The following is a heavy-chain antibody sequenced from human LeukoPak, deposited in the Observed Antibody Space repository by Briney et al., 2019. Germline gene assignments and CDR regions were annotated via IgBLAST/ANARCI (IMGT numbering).Heavy chain of an antibody. D-gene: IGHD5-18*01. Sequence: GGSLRLSCSASGFTFSSYAMHWVRQAPGKGLEYVSAISSNGGSTYYADSVKGRFTISRDNSKNTLYVQMGSLRAEDTAVYYCVKDRAYNYGYWNYGMDVWGQGTTVTVSS. CDR1: GFTFSSYA. CDR2: ISSNGGST. V-gene: IGHV3-64*05. J-gene: IGHJ6*02. CDR3: VKDRAYNYGYWNYGMDV.